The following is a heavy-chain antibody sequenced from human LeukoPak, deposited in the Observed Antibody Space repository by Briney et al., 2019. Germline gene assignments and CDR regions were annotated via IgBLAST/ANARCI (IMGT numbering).Heavy chain of an antibody. Sequence: GGSLRLSCTASGFTFSRYWMHWVRQAPGKGLVWVSRINDDGGATSYADSVEGRFTISRDNAKNTLFLQMNSLRAEDTAVYYCARVESFGVNSGMGDSWGQGTLVTVAS. V-gene: IGHV3-74*01. CDR2: INDDGGAT. CDR1: GFTFSRYW. J-gene: IGHJ4*02. CDR3: ARVESFGVNSGMGDS. D-gene: IGHD4-23*01.